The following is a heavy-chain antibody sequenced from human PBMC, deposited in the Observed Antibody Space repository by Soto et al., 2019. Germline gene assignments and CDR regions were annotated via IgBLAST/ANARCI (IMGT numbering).Heavy chain of an antibody. D-gene: IGHD2-15*01. J-gene: IGHJ3*02. V-gene: IGHV6-1*01. CDR2: TYYRSKWYN. Sequence: SQTLSLTCAISGDSVSSNSAAWNWIRQSPSRGLEWLGRTYYRSKWYNDYAVSVKSRITINPDTSKNQFSLQLNSVTPEDTAVYYCAREKRIHFLPDDAFDIWGQGTMVTVSS. CDR3: AREKRIHFLPDDAFDI. CDR1: GDSVSSNSAA.